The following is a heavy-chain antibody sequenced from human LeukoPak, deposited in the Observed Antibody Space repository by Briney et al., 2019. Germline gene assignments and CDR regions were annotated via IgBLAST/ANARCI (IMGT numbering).Heavy chain of an antibody. D-gene: IGHD1-26*01. V-gene: IGHV1-2*07. CDR1: GYTFTAYY. Sequence: ASVKVSCKASGYTFTAYYMHWVRQAPGQGLEWVGWINPNSGGTNYAHKFQGRVTMTRDTSISTDYMELSRLRADDTAVYYCASIGRWELHASFDYWGQGTLVTDSS. CDR2: INPNSGGT. J-gene: IGHJ4*02. CDR3: ASIGRWELHASFDY.